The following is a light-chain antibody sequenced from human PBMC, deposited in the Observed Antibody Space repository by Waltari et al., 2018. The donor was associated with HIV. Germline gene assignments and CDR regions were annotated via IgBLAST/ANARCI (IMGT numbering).Light chain of an antibody. Sequence: ETVITKPPAALSVSPGERVTLSCRASQSVSTNLAWYQQKPGQPPRLLIYGSSARATDGTARFSCSGSGTEFNLTIAALRSEDLAVYFCEQYNSWPLTFGPGSKVNIK. CDR1: QSVSTN. V-gene: IGKV3-15*01. CDR3: EQYNSWPLT. CDR2: GSS. J-gene: IGKJ3*01.